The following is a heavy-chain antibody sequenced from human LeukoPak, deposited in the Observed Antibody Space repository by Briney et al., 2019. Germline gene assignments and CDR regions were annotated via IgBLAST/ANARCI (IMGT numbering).Heavy chain of an antibody. Sequence: GGSLRLSCAASGFTFSSYAMHWVRQAPGKGLEWVAVISYDGSNKYYADSVKGRFTISRDNSKNTLYLQMNSLRAEDTAVYYCARDEATMSDAFDIWGQGTMVTVSS. CDR2: ISYDGSNK. CDR3: ARDEATMSDAFDI. CDR1: GFTFSSYA. V-gene: IGHV3-30-3*01. J-gene: IGHJ3*02. D-gene: IGHD3-22*01.